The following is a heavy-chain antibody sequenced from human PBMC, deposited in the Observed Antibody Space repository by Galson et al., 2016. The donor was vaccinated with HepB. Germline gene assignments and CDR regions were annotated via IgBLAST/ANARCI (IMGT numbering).Heavy chain of an antibody. CDR1: GGSLSSDNYY. V-gene: IGHV4-61*01. D-gene: IGHD1-1*01. CDR3: ARDPARVRTGWNPSYFDY. Sequence: ETLSLTCSVSGGSLSSDNYYWSWIRQPPGKGLEWIGHVHYTGGTRYNASLKSRVTMLVDMSKNQFSLKMTSVTAADTAVYYCARDPARVRTGWNPSYFDYWGQGSLVTVSS. CDR2: VHYTGGT. J-gene: IGHJ4*02.